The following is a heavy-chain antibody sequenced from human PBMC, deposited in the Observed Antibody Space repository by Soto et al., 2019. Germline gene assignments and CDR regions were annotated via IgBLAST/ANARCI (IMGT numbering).Heavy chain of an antibody. CDR1: GDSVSSNSAA. J-gene: IGHJ3*02. CDR2: TYYRSKWYN. V-gene: IGHV6-1*01. Sequence: SPTLSLTCAISGDSVSSNSAAWNLIRQCPSRGLEWLGRTYYRSKWYNDYAVSVKSRITINPDTSKNQFSLQLNSVTPEDTAVYYCARQRAEVMANAFDIWGQGTMVTVS. CDR3: ARQRAEVMANAFDI. D-gene: IGHD2-21*01.